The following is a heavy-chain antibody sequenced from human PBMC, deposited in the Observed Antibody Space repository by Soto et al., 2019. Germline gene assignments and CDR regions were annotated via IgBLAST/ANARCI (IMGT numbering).Heavy chain of an antibody. CDR3: ARDSRYDFWSGYYGYDY. CDR2: ISAYNGNT. D-gene: IGHD3-3*01. CDR1: GYTFTSYG. Sequence: GASVKVSCKASGYTFTSYGISWVRQAPGQGLEWMGWISAYNGNTNYAQKLQGRVTMTTDTSTSTAYMELRSLRSDDTAVYYCARDSRYDFWSGYYGYDYWGQGTLVTVSS. V-gene: IGHV1-18*01. J-gene: IGHJ4*02.